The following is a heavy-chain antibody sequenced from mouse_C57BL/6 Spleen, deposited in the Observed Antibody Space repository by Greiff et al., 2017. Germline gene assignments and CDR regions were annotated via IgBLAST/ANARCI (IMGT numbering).Heavy chain of an antibody. Sequence: EVMLVESGGGLVKPGGSLKLSCAASGFTFSDYGMHWVRQAPEKGLEWVAYISSGSSTIYYADTVKGRFTISRDNAKNTLFLQMTSLRSEDTAMYYCARLGYDPLYAMDYWGQGTSVTVAS. CDR1: GFTFSDYG. J-gene: IGHJ4*01. D-gene: IGHD2-2*01. CDR2: ISSGSSTI. CDR3: ARLGYDPLYAMDY. V-gene: IGHV5-17*01.